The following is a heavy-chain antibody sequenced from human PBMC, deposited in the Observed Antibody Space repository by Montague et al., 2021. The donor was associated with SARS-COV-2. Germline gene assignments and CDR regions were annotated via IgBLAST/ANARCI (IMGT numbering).Heavy chain of an antibody. D-gene: IGHD5-12*01. V-gene: IGHV3-23*01. J-gene: IGHJ4*02. CDR1: GFTFSSYA. CDR2: LSGSGGST. Sequence: SLRLSCAASGFTFSSYAMSWVRQAPGEGLEWVSALSGSGGSTYYADSVKGRFTISRDNSKNTLYLQMNSLRAEDTAVYYCAVDIVATIKRTFDYWGQGTLVTVSS. CDR3: AVDIVATIKRTFDY.